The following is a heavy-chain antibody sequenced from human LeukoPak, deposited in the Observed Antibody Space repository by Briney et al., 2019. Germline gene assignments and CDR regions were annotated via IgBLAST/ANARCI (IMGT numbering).Heavy chain of an antibody. CDR2: IKSKADGGTT. CDR3: TTDYGSF. Sequence: GGSLRLSCAASGFTFSNAWMGWVRQAPGKGLEWVGRIKSKADGGTTEYAAPVKSRVTISRDDSNSTLHLQLNGLTTEDTAVYYCTTDYGSFWGQGTPVTVSS. V-gene: IGHV3-15*01. CDR1: GFTFSNAW. D-gene: IGHD3-10*01. J-gene: IGHJ4*02.